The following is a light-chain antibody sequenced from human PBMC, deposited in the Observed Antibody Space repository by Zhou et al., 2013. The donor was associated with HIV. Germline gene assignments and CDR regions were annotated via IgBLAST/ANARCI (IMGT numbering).Light chain of an antibody. CDR3: QQYGSSPWT. CDR1: RSVSDS. V-gene: IGKV3-11*01. Sequence: EIVLTQTPATLSLSPGERATLSCSASRSVSDSLAWYQHKPGQPPRLLIYDASKRATGVPARFSGSGSGTDFTLTISSLEPEDFAVYYCQQYGSSPWTFGQGTKVEI. J-gene: IGKJ1*01. CDR2: DAS.